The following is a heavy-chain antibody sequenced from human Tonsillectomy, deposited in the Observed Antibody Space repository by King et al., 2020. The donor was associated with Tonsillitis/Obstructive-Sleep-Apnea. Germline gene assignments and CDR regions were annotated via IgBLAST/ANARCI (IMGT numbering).Heavy chain of an antibody. CDR3: ARARGVAGKFWFDP. Sequence: QLVQSGAEVKKPGASVKVSCQASGYTFKSYGIIWVRQAPGQGLEWMGWISGISGDTKYAQKLQGRVTMTTDTSTSTAYMELRSLRLDDTAVYYCARARGVAGKFWFDPWGQGTLVTVSS. D-gene: IGHD6-19*01. V-gene: IGHV1-18*01. CDR2: ISGISGDT. CDR1: GYTFKSYG. J-gene: IGHJ5*02.